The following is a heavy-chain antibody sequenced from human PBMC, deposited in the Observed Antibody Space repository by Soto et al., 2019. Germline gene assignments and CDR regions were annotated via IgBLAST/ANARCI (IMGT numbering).Heavy chain of an antibody. CDR2: IIPIFGTA. CDR1: GGTFSSYA. CDR3: ASDLTPGSGSFDYYYYGMDV. D-gene: IGHD3-10*01. Sequence: GASVKVSCKASGGTFSSYAISWVRQAPGQGLEWMGGIIPIFGTANYAQKFQGRVTITADESTSTAYMELSSLRSEDTAVYYCASDLTPGSGSFDYYYYGMDVWGQGTTVTVS. V-gene: IGHV1-69*13. J-gene: IGHJ6*02.